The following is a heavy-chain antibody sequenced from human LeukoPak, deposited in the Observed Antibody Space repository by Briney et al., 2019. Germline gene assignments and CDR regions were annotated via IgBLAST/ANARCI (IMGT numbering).Heavy chain of an antibody. CDR1: GGSISSYY. D-gene: IGHD1-26*01. J-gene: IGHJ5*02. Sequence: SETLSLTCTVSGGSISSYYWSWIRQPPGQGLEWIAYIHSSGYANYNPSLKSRVTISVDTSKNQFSLKVTSVTAADTAVYYCAKRQGPNSGSYDYFDPWGQGTLVTVSS. CDR2: IHSSGYA. V-gene: IGHV4-4*09. CDR3: AKRQGPNSGSYDYFDP.